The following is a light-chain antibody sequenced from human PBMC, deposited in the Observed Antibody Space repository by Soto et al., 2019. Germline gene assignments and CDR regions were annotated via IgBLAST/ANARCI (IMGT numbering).Light chain of an antibody. CDR3: PQYGSSPWT. J-gene: IGKJ1*01. Sequence: EIVLTQSPGTLSLSPGERATLSCRDSRSISSSYLAWYQQKPGQAPRLLIYGASSRATGIPDRFSGSGSGTDFTLTISILEPEDFAVYYCPQYGSSPWTFGQGTKVEIK. CDR1: RSISSSY. V-gene: IGKV3-20*01. CDR2: GAS.